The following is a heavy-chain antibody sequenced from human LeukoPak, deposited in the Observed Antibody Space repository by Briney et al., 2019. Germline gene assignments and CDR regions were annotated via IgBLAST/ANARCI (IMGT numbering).Heavy chain of an antibody. D-gene: IGHD5-18*01. J-gene: IGHJ4*02. V-gene: IGHV1-2*02. CDR1: GYTFTSYG. CDR2: INPNSGGT. CDR3: ARGGGYSYGYVDY. Sequence: GASVRVSCKASGYTFTSYGISWVRQAPGQGLEWMGWINPNSGGTNYAQKFQGRVTMTRDTSISTAYMELSRLRSDDTAVYYCARGGGYSYGYVDYWGQGTLVTVSS.